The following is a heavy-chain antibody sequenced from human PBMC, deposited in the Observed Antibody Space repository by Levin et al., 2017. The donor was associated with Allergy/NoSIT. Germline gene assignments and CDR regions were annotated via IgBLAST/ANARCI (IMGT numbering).Heavy chain of an antibody. CDR1: GFTFTNAW. Sequence: PGGSLRLSCAASGFTFTNAWMTWVRQAPGKGLEWVGRIKSKTDGGTTDHAAPVKGRFTISRDDSKNTLYLQMNSLKTEDTAVYYCATVYFGDERLNYWGQGTLVTVSS. CDR2: IKSKTDGGTT. V-gene: IGHV3-15*01. D-gene: IGHD3-10*01. CDR3: ATVYFGDERLNY. J-gene: IGHJ4*02.